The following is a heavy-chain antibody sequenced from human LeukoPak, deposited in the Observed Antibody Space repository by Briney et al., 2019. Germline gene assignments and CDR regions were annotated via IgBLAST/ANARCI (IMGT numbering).Heavy chain of an antibody. CDR1: GGSISSYY. J-gene: IGHJ4*02. CDR2: IYYSGST. CDR3: ARGRRITMVRGVPRLGYFDY. D-gene: IGHD3-10*01. Sequence: SETLSLTCTVSGGSISSYYWSWIRQPPGKGLEWIGYIYYSGSTNYNPSLKSRVTISVDTSKNQFSLKLRSVTAAETAVDYCARGRRITMVRGVPRLGYFDYWGQGTLVTVSS. V-gene: IGHV4-59*12.